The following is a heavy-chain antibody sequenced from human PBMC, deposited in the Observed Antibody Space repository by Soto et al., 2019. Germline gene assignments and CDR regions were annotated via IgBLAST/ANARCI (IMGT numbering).Heavy chain of an antibody. CDR3: ARGGQSYGPQFDY. J-gene: IGHJ4*02. CDR2: INHSGST. V-gene: IGHV4-34*01. CDR1: GGSFSGYY. Sequence: PSETLSLTYAVYGGSFSGYYWSWIRQPPGKGLEWIGEINHSGSTNYNPSLKSRVTISVDTSKNQFSLKLSSVTAADTAVYYCARGGQSYGPQFDYWGQGTLVTVS. D-gene: IGHD5-18*01.